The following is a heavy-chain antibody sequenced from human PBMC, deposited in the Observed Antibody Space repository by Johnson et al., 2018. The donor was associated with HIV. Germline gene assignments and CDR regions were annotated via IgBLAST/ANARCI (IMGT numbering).Heavy chain of an antibody. CDR3: ARDAILSPGAFDI. D-gene: IGHD2-21*01. CDR1: GFTFSSYA. Sequence: QVQLVESGGGVVQPGRSLRLSCAASGFTFSSYAMHWVRQAPGKGLEWVAVISYDGSNKYYAYSVKGRFTISRDNSKNTLYLQMNSLRAEDTAVYYCARDAILSPGAFDIWGQGTMVTVSS. V-gene: IGHV3-30-3*01. J-gene: IGHJ3*02. CDR2: ISYDGSNK.